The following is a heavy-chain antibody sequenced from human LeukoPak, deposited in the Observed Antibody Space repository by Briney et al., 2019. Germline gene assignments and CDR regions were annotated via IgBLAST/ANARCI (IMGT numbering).Heavy chain of an antibody. V-gene: IGHV4-59*01. D-gene: IGHD3/OR15-3a*01. CDR1: GGSISSYY. Sequence: SETLSLTCTVSGGSISSYYWSWIRQPPGKGLEWIGYIYYSGSTNYNPSPKSRVTISVDTSKNQFSLKLSSVTAADTAVYYCARVTVGLVIFDYWGQGTLVTVSS. CDR2: IYYSGST. J-gene: IGHJ4*02. CDR3: ARVTVGLVIFDY.